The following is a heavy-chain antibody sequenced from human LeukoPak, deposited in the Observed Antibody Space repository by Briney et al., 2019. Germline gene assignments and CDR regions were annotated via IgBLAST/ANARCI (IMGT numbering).Heavy chain of an antibody. CDR1: GGTFSSYA. J-gene: IGHJ6*02. CDR3: ARDRRYYDSSGYYYTPDYYYGMDV. D-gene: IGHD3-22*01. Sequence: ASVKVSCKASGGTFSSYAISWVRQAPGQGLEWMGGIIPIFGTANYAQKFQGRVTITADESTSTAYMELSSLRSEETAVYYCARDRRYYDSSGYYYTPDYYYGMDVWGQGTTVTVSS. V-gene: IGHV1-69*13. CDR2: IIPIFGTA.